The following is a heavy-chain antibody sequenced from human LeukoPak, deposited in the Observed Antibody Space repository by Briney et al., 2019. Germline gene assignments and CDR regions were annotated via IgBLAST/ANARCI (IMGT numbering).Heavy chain of an antibody. CDR3: ARRTAYCSGGTCLYYYYGTDV. CDR2: ISGAGGDT. CDR1: GFTFSNYA. D-gene: IGHD2-15*01. V-gene: IGHV3-23*01. J-gene: IGHJ6*02. Sequence: GGSLRLSCAASGFTFSNYAMNWVRQAPRKGLEWVSTISGAGGDTYYADSVKGRFTISRDNSKNTMYLRMNSLRAEDTAVYYCARRTAYCSGGTCLYYYYGTDVWGQGTTVIVSS.